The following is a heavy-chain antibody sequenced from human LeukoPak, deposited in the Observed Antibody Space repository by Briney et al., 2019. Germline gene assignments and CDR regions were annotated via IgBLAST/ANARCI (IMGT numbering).Heavy chain of an antibody. CDR1: GFTFSSYA. J-gene: IGHJ5*02. CDR2: ISGSGGST. V-gene: IGHV3-23*01. CDR3: ASPGGVPTPDP. Sequence: GESLRLSCAASGFTFSSYAMSWVRQAPGKGLEWVSAISGSGGSTYYADSVKGRFAISRDNSKNTLHLQMNSLRAEDTAVYYCASPGGVPTPDPWGQGTLVTVSS. D-gene: IGHD3-16*01.